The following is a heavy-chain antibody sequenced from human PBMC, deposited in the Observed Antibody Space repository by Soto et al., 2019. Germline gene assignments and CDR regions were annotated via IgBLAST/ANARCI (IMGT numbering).Heavy chain of an antibody. Sequence: GSLRLSCAASGFTFGNYWMHWVRQAPGKGLVWVSRINADAKTTTYADSVKGRFTISRDNAKNTLYLQMNSLRAEDTAVYYCARTQGTTWSYSWFDSWGQGTLVTVSS. CDR2: INADAKTT. CDR3: ARTQGTTWSYSWFDS. V-gene: IGHV3-74*01. CDR1: GFTFGNYW. J-gene: IGHJ5*01. D-gene: IGHD6-13*01.